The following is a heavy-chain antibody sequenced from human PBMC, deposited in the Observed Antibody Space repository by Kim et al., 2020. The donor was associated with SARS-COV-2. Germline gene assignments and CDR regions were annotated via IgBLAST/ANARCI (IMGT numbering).Heavy chain of an antibody. D-gene: IGHD3-10*01. V-gene: IGHV1-18*03. CDR3: ARDYGSGSYYLPLADYYYGMDV. CDR1: GYTFTSYG. CDR2: ISAYNGNT. J-gene: IGHJ6*02. Sequence: ASVKVSCKASGYTFTSYGISWVRQAPGQGLEWMGWISAYNGNTNYAQKLQGRVTMTTDTSTSTAYMELRSLRSDDMAVYYCARDYGSGSYYLPLADYYYGMDVWGQGTTVTVSS.